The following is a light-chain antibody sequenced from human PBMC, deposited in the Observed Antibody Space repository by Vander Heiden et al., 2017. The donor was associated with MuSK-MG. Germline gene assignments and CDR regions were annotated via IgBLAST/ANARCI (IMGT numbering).Light chain of an antibody. CDR1: DLGRKY. CDR3: QAWDSGSV. V-gene: IGLV3-1*01. CDR2: QDN. Sequence: SYELTPPPSVSVSPGQTATITCSGEDLGRKYVCWYQQRPGQSPVLVIYQDNKRPAGGPERFSGSNSGNTATLTITETEPVDEADYHCQAWDSGSVFGGGTKLTVL. J-gene: IGLJ2*01.